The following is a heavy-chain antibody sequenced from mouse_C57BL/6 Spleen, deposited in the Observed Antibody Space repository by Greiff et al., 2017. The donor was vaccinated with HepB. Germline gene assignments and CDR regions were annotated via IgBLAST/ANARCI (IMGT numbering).Heavy chain of an antibody. CDR3: ARSSDYDWFAY. D-gene: IGHD2-4*01. V-gene: IGHV1-20*01. CDR1: GYSFTGYF. Sequence: EVQLQESGPELVKPGDSVKISCKASGYSFTGYFMNWVMQSHGKSLEWIGRINPYNGDTFYNQKFKGKATLTVDKSSSTAHMELRSLTSEDSAVYYCARSSDYDWFAYWGQGTLVTVSA. CDR2: INPYNGDT. J-gene: IGHJ3*01.